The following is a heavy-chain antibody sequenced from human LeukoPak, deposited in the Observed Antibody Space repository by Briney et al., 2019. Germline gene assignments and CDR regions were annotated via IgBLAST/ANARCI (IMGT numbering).Heavy chain of an antibody. D-gene: IGHD2-15*01. CDR2: ISAYKGDT. V-gene: IGHV1-18*01. CDR1: GYTFTSYG. Sequence: ASVKVSCKASGYTFTSYGISWVRQAPGQGLEWMGWISAYKGDTNYAQKLQGRVTMTTDTSTSTAYMELRSLRSDDTAVYYCARDSLRRKCSGGSCYSGPGMDVWGQGTTVTVSS. J-gene: IGHJ6*02. CDR3: ARDSLRRKCSGGSCYSGPGMDV.